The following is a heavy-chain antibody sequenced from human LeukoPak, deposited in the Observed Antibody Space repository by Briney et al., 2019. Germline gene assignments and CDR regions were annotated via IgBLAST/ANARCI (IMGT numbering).Heavy chain of an antibody. J-gene: IGHJ3*02. Sequence: SVKVSCKASGGTFSSYAISWVRQAPGRGLEWMGGIIPIFGTANYAQKFQGRVTITADESTSTAYMELSSLRSEDTAVYYCARTGDRSYYYDSSGPGAFDIWGQGTMVTVSS. CDR1: GGTFSSYA. D-gene: IGHD3-22*01. V-gene: IGHV1-69*13. CDR2: IIPIFGTA. CDR3: ARTGDRSYYYDSSGPGAFDI.